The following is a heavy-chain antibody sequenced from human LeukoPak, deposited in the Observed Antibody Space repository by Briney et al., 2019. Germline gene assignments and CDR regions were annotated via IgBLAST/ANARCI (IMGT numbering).Heavy chain of an antibody. CDR3: ARVVTAAWDWFDP. Sequence: GGSLRLSCAASGFTFSPYNMNWVRQAPGKGLEWVSSISSSGSFIYYADSVRGRLTTSRDNAKNSLYLQMNSLRADDTAVYYCARVVTAAWDWFDPWGQGTLVTVSS. CDR2: ISSSGSFI. CDR1: GFTFSPYN. V-gene: IGHV3-21*01. D-gene: IGHD2-2*01. J-gene: IGHJ5*02.